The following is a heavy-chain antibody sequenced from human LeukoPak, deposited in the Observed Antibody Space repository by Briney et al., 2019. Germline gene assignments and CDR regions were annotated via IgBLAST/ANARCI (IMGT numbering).Heavy chain of an antibody. D-gene: IGHD3-10*01. Sequence: GGSLRLSCAASGFTFDDYTMHWVRQAPGKGLEWVSLISWDGGSTYYADSVKGRFTISRDNSKNTLYLQMNSLRAEDTAVYYCAKDPFGIKTHYFDYWGQGTLVTVSS. V-gene: IGHV3-43*01. CDR2: ISWDGGST. CDR3: AKDPFGIKTHYFDY. CDR1: GFTFDDYT. J-gene: IGHJ4*02.